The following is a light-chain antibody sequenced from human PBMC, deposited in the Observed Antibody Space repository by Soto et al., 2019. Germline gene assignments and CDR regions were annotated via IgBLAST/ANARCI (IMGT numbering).Light chain of an antibody. CDR3: QYYGSSPQT. CDR2: GAS. J-gene: IGKJ1*01. V-gene: IGKV3-20*01. CDR1: QSLSNNY. Sequence: EIVLTQSPGTLSLSPGERATLSCRASQSLSNNYLAWYHHKPGQAPRLLIYGASRRATGIPDRFSGSGSGTDFTLTVSRLEPEDFAVYYCQYYGSSPQTFGQGTKVEIK.